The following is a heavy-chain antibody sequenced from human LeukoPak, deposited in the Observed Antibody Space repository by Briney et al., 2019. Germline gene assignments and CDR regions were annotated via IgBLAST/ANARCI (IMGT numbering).Heavy chain of an antibody. CDR1: GFTFSSYD. J-gene: IGHJ5*02. D-gene: IGHD3-10*01. CDR3: ARGFGDSWFDP. V-gene: IGHV3-13*04. CDR2: IGPDGDT. Sequence: GGSLRLSCAASGFTFSSYDMHRVRQTTGKGLEWVSSIGPDGDTYYPGSVKGRFTISRENAKNSLYLQMNSLRVGDTAVYYCARGFGDSWFDPWGQGTQVTVSS.